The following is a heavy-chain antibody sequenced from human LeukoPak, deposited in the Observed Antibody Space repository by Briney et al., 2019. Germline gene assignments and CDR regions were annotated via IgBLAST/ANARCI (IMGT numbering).Heavy chain of an antibody. Sequence: GGSLRLSCVASGLKFRNYGVHWVRQAPGKGLEWVTFIWYDGSHQYYIDSVKGRFTVSRDNAKSTLYLQMDSLRAEDTAVYYCATDRNEGKYYDYWGQGTLVTVSS. D-gene: IGHD2/OR15-2a*01. CDR3: ATDRNEGKYYDY. J-gene: IGHJ4*02. CDR1: GLKFRNYG. CDR2: IWYDGSHQ. V-gene: IGHV3-30*02.